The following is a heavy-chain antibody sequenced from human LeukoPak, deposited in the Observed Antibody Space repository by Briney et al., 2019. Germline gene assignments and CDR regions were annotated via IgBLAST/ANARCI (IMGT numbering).Heavy chain of an antibody. CDR1: GGTFSSYG. Sequence: ASVKVSCKASGGTFSSYGISWVRQAPGQGLEWMGWISAYNGNTNYAQKLQGRVTMTTDTSTSTAYMELRSLRSDDTAVYYCAREQWEPPFAFDIWGQGTMVTVSS. J-gene: IGHJ3*02. D-gene: IGHD1-26*01. CDR3: AREQWEPPFAFDI. V-gene: IGHV1-18*01. CDR2: ISAYNGNT.